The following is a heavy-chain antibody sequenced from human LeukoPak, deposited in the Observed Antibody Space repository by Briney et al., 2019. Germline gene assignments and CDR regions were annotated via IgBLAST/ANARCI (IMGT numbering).Heavy chain of an antibody. CDR3: ARDRPDYSSLDY. J-gene: IGHJ4*02. CDR2: ISGSGGST. Sequence: GGSLRLSCAASGFTFSSCAMSWVRQAPGKGLEWVSAISGSGGSTYYADSVKGRFTISRDNSKNTLYLQMNSLRAEDTAVYYCARDRPDYSSLDYWGQGTLVTVSS. V-gene: IGHV3-23*01. D-gene: IGHD4-4*01. CDR1: GFTFSSCA.